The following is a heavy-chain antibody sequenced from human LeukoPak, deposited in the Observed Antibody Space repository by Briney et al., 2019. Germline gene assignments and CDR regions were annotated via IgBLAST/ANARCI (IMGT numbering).Heavy chain of an antibody. CDR3: ARSGKDILTGSPDY. CDR1: GYTFTSYG. J-gene: IGHJ4*02. Sequence: ASVKVSCKASGYTFTSYGISWVRQAPGQGLEWMGWISAYNGNTNYAQKPQGRVTMTTDTSTSTAYMELRSLRSDDTAVYYCARSGKDILTGSPDYWGQGTLVTVSS. CDR2: ISAYNGNT. V-gene: IGHV1-18*01. D-gene: IGHD3-9*01.